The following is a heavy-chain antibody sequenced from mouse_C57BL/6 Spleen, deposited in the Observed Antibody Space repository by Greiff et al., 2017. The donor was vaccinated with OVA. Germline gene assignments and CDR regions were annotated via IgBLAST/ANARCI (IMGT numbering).Heavy chain of an antibody. CDR3: ARQYYDYDLDY. D-gene: IGHD2-4*01. J-gene: IGHJ2*01. Sequence: VQLKQSGPGLVKPSQSLSLTCSVTGYSITSGYYWNWIRQFPGNKLEWMGYISYDGSNNYNPSLKNRISITRDTSKNQFFLKLNSVTTEDTATYYCARQYYDYDLDYWGQGTTLTVSS. CDR1: GYSITSGYY. CDR2: ISYDGSN. V-gene: IGHV3-6*01.